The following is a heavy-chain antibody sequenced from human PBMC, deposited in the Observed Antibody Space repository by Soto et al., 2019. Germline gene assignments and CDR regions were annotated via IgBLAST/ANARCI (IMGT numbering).Heavy chain of an antibody. Sequence: GASVKVSCKASGGTFSSYASSWVRQAPGQGLEWMGGIIPIFGTANYAQKFQGRVTITADESTSTAYMELSSLRSEDTAVYYCARESYYDSRGILDYWGQGTLVTVSS. J-gene: IGHJ4*02. D-gene: IGHD3-22*01. CDR3: ARESYYDSRGILDY. V-gene: IGHV1-69*13. CDR2: IIPIFGTA. CDR1: GGTFSSYA.